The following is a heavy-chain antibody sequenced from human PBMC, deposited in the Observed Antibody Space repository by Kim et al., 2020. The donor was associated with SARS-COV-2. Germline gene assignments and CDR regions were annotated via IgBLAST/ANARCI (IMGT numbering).Heavy chain of an antibody. J-gene: IGHJ6*02. CDR2: ISYDGSNK. Sequence: GGSLRLSCAASGFTFSSYAMHWVRQAPGKGLEWVAVISYDGSNKYYADSVKGRFTISRDNSKNTLYLQMNSLRAEDTAVYYCARRSPPYGMDVWGQGTTVTVSS. CDR1: GFTFSSYA. CDR3: ARRSPPYGMDV. V-gene: IGHV3-30-3*01.